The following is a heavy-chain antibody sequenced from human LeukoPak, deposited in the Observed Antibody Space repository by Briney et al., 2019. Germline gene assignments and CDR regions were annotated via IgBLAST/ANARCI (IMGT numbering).Heavy chain of an antibody. Sequence: PSETLSLTCTVSGGSISSYYWSWIRQPPGKGLEWIGSIYYSGSTYYNPSLKSRVTISVDTSKNQFSLKLSSVTAADTAVYYCARDNVEMATIDAFDIWGQGTMVTVSS. CDR1: GGSISSYY. J-gene: IGHJ3*02. CDR3: ARDNVEMATIDAFDI. V-gene: IGHV4-59*12. CDR2: IYYSGST. D-gene: IGHD5-24*01.